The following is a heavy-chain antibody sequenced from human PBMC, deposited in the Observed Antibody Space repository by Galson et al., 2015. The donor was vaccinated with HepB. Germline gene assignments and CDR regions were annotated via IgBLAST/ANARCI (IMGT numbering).Heavy chain of an antibody. Sequence: SLRLSCAGSGFTFSDHYMNWIRQAPGKGLEWLSYISLTSIYTNYTDSVRGRFTISRDNSKNSLFLQMNNLQVEDTAVYYCVRDVWTGDRNRNYWYFELWGRGTLVTVSS. V-gene: IGHV3-11*05. CDR1: GFTFSDHY. J-gene: IGHJ2*01. CDR3: VRDVWTGDRNRNYWYFEL. CDR2: ISLTSIYT. D-gene: IGHD3-16*01.